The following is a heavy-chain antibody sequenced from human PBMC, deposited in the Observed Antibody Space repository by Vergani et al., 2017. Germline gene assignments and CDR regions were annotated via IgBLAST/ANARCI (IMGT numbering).Heavy chain of an antibody. D-gene: IGHD6-6*01. J-gene: IGHJ5*02. V-gene: IGHV4-61*02. Sequence: QVQLQESGPGLVKPSQTLSLTCTVSGGSISSGGYYWSWIRQPAGKGLEWIGRIYTSGSTNYNPSLKSRVTMSVDTSKNQFSLKLSSVTAADTAVYYCARAGRGIAARPFDPWGQGILVTVSS. CDR1: GGSISSGGYY. CDR3: ARAGRGIAARPFDP. CDR2: IYTSGST.